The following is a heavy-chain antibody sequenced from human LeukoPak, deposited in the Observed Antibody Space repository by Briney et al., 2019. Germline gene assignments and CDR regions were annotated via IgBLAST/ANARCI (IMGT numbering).Heavy chain of an antibody. J-gene: IGHJ1*01. V-gene: IGHV1-2*02. D-gene: IGHD6-13*01. CDR3: VFSSSWLGEEYFQH. Sequence: ASVKVSCKASGYTFTGYYMHWVRQAPGQGLEWMGWINPNSGGTNYAQKFQGRVTMTRDTSIRTAYMELNRLTSDDTAVYYCVFSSSWLGEEYFQHWGQGTLVTVSS. CDR1: GYTFTGYY. CDR2: INPNSGGT.